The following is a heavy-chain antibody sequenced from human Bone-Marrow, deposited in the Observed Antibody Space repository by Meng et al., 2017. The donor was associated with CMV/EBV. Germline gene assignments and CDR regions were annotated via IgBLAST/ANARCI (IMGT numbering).Heavy chain of an antibody. V-gene: IGHV3-11*04. CDR1: GFTFSGYY. CDR2: ITDSGSAT. CDR3: ARDASRSCSGGSCYWFDP. Sequence: SCKASGFTFSGYYMSWIRQAPGKGLEWVSYITDSGSATYYADSVKGRFTISRDNAKNSLYLQMNSLRVEDTAVYYCARDASRSCSGGSCYWFDPWGQGTLVTVSS. J-gene: IGHJ5*02. D-gene: IGHD2-15*01.